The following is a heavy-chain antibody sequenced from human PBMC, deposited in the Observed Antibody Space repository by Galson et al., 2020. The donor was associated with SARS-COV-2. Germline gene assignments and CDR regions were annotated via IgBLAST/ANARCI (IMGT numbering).Heavy chain of an antibody. Sequence: TSETLSLTCAVYGGSFSNYKWNWIRQSPGKGLEWIGEINQSGSTNYNPSLRSRVSISVDTSKNQFSLKMRSVTAADTSVYYCARESTSFYDGSGRVRFPFFYYEFAVWGQGTPDTVSS. J-gene: IGHJ6*02. CDR2: INQSGST. D-gene: IGHD3-22*01. CDR3: ARESTSFYDGSGRVRFPFFYYEFAV. CDR1: GGSFSNYK. V-gene: IGHV4-34*01.